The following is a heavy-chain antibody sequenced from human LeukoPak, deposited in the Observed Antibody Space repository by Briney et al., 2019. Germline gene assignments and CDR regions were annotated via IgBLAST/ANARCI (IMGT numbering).Heavy chain of an antibody. CDR2: ISGSSSHV. CDR1: GFSFSIYN. Sequence: GGSLRLSCEASGFSFSIYNMNWVRLAPGKGLEWVSSISGSSSHVWYADSVKGRFTSCRDNAKNSLYLQMSSLRVEDTAVYYCARDQYYSDSSGYPYDIWGQGTMVTVSS. CDR3: ARDQYYSDSSGYPYDI. J-gene: IGHJ3*02. D-gene: IGHD3-22*01. V-gene: IGHV3-21*01.